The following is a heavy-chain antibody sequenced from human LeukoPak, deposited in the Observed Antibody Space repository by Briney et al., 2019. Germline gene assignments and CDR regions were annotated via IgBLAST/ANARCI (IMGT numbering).Heavy chain of an antibody. J-gene: IGHJ6*02. V-gene: IGHV3-21*06. CDR3: ARGIAYYYGMDV. CDR1: GFTFNTYA. Sequence: GGSLRLSCVASGFTFNTYAMNWVRQAPDKGLEWVSTIDRSGNYMHYADSLKGRFTISRDNAKNSVYLQMNSLTADDTAVYYCARGIAYYYGMDVWGQGTTVSVFS. CDR2: IDRSGNYM. D-gene: IGHD2-21*01.